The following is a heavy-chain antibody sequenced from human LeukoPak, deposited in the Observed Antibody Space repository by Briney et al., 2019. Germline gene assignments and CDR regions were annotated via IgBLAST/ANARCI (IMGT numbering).Heavy chain of an antibody. CDR1: GFTFSSYS. J-gene: IGHJ4*02. V-gene: IGHV3-48*04. CDR3: ARDRFMHGY. CDR2: ISSSSSTI. Sequence: GGSLRLSCAASGFTFSSYSMNWVRQAPGKGLEWVSYISSSSSTIYSADSVKGRFTISRDNAKNSLYLQMNSLRAEDTAVYYCARDRFMHGYWGQGTLVTVSS. D-gene: IGHD2-8*01.